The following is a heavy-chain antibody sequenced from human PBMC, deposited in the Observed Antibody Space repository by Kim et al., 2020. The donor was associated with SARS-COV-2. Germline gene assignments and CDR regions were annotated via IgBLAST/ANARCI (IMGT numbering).Heavy chain of an antibody. D-gene: IGHD3-10*01. J-gene: IGHJ3*02. CDR2: IYPGDSDT. Sequence: GESLKISCKGSGYSFTSYWIGWVRQMPGKGLEWMGIIYPGDSDTRYSPSFQGQVTISADKSISTAYLQWSSLKASDTAMYYCARLKGVYYYGSGSPHGAFDIWGQGTMVTVSS. CDR1: GYSFTSYW. CDR3: ARLKGVYYYGSGSPHGAFDI. V-gene: IGHV5-51*01.